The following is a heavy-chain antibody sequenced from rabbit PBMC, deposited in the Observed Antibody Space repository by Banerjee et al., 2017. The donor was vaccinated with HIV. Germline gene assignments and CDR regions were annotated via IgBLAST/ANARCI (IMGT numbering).Heavy chain of an antibody. D-gene: IGHD1-1*01. CDR1: GFSFSSSYY. CDR2: IYTGDGNT. CDR3: ARSPGSNSGYEL. V-gene: IGHV1S40*01. J-gene: IGHJ3*01. Sequence: QSLEESGGGLVQPEGSLTLTCTASGFSFSSSYYMCWVRQAPGKGLEWIACIYTGDGNTYYANWAKGRFTISRTSSTTVTLQMTSLTAADTATYFCARSPGSNSGYELWGQGTLVTVS.